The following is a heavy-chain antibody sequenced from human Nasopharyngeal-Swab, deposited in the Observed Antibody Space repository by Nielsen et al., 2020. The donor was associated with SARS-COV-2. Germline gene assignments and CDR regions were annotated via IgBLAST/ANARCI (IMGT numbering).Heavy chain of an antibody. Sequence: ASVKVSCKASGYTFTTYGISWVRQAPGQGLEWMGWISPYNGKTKYAQKFQDRVTMTTDTSTSTAYMELRSLRSDDTAVYFCAREPRGPDYWGQGTLVTVSS. CDR3: AREPRGPDY. D-gene: IGHD6-25*01. CDR2: ISPYNGKT. J-gene: IGHJ4*02. CDR1: GYTFTTYG. V-gene: IGHV1-18*01.